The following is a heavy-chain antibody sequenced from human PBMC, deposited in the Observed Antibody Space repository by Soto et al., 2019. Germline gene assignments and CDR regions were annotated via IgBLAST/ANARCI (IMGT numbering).Heavy chain of an antibody. Sequence: QVQLQQWGAGLLKPSETLSLTCAVYGGSFSGYYWSWIRQPPGKGLEWMGEINHSGSTNYNPSLKSRVTISVDTSKNQFSLKLSSVTAADTAVYYCARGSSGGFLEWLPYYFDYWGQGTLVTVSS. J-gene: IGHJ4*02. V-gene: IGHV4-34*01. CDR1: GGSFSGYY. CDR2: INHSGST. CDR3: ARGSSGGFLEWLPYYFDY. D-gene: IGHD3-3*01.